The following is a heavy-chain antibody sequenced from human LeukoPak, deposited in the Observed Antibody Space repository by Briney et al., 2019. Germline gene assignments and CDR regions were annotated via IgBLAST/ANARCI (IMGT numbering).Heavy chain of an antibody. CDR2: IYYSGST. CDR1: GGSISSYY. J-gene: IGHJ6*04. D-gene: IGHD2-2*01. V-gene: IGHV4-59*01. CDR3: ARTPSDIVVVPAAPPRYYYYGMDV. Sequence: SETLSLTCTVSGGSISSYYWSWIRQPPGKGLEWIGYIYYSGSTNYNPSLKSRVTISVDTSKNQFSLKLSSVTAADTAVYYCARTPSDIVVVPAAPPRYYYYGMDVWGKGTTVTVPS.